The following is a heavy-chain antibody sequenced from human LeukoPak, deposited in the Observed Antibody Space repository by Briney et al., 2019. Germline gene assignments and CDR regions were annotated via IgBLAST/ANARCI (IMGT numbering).Heavy chain of an antibody. Sequence: SETLSLTCAVYGGSFSGYYWSWIRQPPGKWLEWIGEINHSGSTNYNPSLKSRVTISVDTSKNQFSLKLGSVTAADTAVYYCARAGRLTFDIWGQGTMVTVSS. J-gene: IGHJ3*02. CDR3: ARAGRLTFDI. CDR2: INHSGST. CDR1: GGSFSGYY. D-gene: IGHD6-25*01. V-gene: IGHV4-34*01.